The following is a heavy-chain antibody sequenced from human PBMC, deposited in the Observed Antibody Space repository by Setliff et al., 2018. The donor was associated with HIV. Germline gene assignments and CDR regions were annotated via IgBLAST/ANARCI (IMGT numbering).Heavy chain of an antibody. D-gene: IGHD6-19*01. CDR2: FDPEAGEI. CDR3: ATHPPYRGAWYMRS. CDR1: GFTLNELS. V-gene: IGHV1-24*01. J-gene: IGHJ5*02. Sequence: GASVKVSCKISGFTLNELSIQWVRQAPAKGLEWMGGFDPEAGEIIYAQKFQGRVTMTEDTSTDTAYMDLSSLRSEDTAVYYCATHPPYRGAWYMRSWGQGTLVTVSS.